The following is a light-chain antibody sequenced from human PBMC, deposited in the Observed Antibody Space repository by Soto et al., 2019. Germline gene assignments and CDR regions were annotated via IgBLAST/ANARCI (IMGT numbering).Light chain of an antibody. CDR3: QQYNSYWWT. Sequence: DIQMTQSPYTLSASVGDRVTITCRASQSISGWLAWYQQKPGKAPKVLIYDASSLESGVPSRFSGSGSGTQFTLTISSLQPGDFATYYCQQYNSYWWTFGQGTKVDIK. V-gene: IGKV1-5*01. J-gene: IGKJ1*01. CDR1: QSISGW. CDR2: DAS.